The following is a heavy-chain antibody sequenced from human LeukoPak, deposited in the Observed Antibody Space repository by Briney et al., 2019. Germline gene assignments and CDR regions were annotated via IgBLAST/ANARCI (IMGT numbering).Heavy chain of an antibody. D-gene: IGHD6-6*01. CDR1: GGSISSDDYY. CDR2: IYYSGST. J-gene: IGHJ4*02. Sequence: SETLSLTCTVSGGSISSDDYYWRWIRQPPGTGLEWIGYIYYSGSTYYNPSLKSRVTISVDTSKNQFSLKLSSVTAADTAVYYCARVPFSRTFDYWGQGTLVTVSS. V-gene: IGHV4-30-4*08. CDR3: ARVPFSRTFDY.